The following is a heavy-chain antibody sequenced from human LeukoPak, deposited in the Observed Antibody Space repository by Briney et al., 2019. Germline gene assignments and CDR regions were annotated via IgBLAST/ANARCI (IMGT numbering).Heavy chain of an antibody. CDR3: ARDEDGRDGYNRGTIDY. Sequence: GASVTVSFTASGYTFTGYYMHWVRQAPGQGLEWMGWINPNSGGTNYAQKFQGRVTITRAASISTAYMELSRLRSDDTAVYYCARDEDGRDGYNRGTIDYWGQGTLVTVSS. D-gene: IGHD5-24*01. CDR1: GYTFTGYY. CDR2: INPNSGGT. J-gene: IGHJ4*02. V-gene: IGHV1-2*02.